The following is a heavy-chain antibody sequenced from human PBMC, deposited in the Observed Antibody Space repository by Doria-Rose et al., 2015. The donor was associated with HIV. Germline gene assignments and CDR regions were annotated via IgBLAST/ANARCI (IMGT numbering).Heavy chain of an antibody. Sequence: QVTLKESGPVLVKPTETLTLTCTVSGVSLSSPGMGVSWIRQPPGKALEWLANIFSDDERSYKTSLKSRLTISRGTSKSQVVLTMTDTDPVDTATYYCALIKSSRWYHKYYFDFWGQGTLVIVSA. V-gene: IGHV2-26*01. CDR3: ALIKSSRWYHKYYFDF. J-gene: IGHJ4*02. CDR1: GVSLSSPGMG. CDR2: IFSDDER. D-gene: IGHD6-13*01.